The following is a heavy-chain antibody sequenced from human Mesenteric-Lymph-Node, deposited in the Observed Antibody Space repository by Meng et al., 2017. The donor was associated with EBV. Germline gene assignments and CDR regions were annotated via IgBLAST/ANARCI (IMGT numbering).Heavy chain of an antibody. J-gene: IGHJ4*02. CDR2: IYHSGTT. CDR3: ARSAGGDYFDY. D-gene: IGHD1-26*01. CDR1: GGSIISGGYS. Sequence: QLQLPEPGSGLVRPSQTLSLTCAVSGGSIISGGYSWSWIRQAPGKGLEWIGFIYHSGTTYLNPSLRSRVNLSVDTSKNQFSLNLRSVSAADTAIYYCARSAGGDYFDYWGQGTLVTVSS. V-gene: IGHV4-30-2*01.